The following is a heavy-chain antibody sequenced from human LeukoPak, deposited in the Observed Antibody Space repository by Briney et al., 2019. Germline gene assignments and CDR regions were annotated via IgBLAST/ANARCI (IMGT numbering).Heavy chain of an antibody. Sequence: SETLSLTCTVSGDSISNKNFYWGWIRKPPGKDLEWIGSIYYSGHTYYNPSLKSRVTISVDTSKNQFSLKLSSVTAADTAVYYCAMKGIVVVVAATHGDVGYFDYWGQGTLVTVSS. CDR1: GDSISNKNFY. CDR2: IYYSGHT. D-gene: IGHD2-15*01. J-gene: IGHJ4*02. V-gene: IGHV4-39*07. CDR3: AMKGIVVVVAATHGDVGYFDY.